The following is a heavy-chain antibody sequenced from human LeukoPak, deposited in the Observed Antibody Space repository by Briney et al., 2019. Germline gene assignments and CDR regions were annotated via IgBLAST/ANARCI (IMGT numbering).Heavy chain of an antibody. V-gene: IGHV1-18*01. Sequence: GASVKVSCKASGYTFTSYDINWVRQAPGQGLEWMGWISAYNGNTNYAQKLQGRVTMTTDTSTSTAYMELRSLRSDDTAVYYCARDLGSSATSTNWFDPWGQGTLVTVSS. CDR2: ISAYNGNT. D-gene: IGHD6-6*01. CDR3: ARDLGSSATSTNWFDP. J-gene: IGHJ5*02. CDR1: GYTFTSYD.